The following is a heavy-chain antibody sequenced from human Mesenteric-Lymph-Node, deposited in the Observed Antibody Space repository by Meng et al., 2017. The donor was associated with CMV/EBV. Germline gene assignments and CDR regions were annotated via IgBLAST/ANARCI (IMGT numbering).Heavy chain of an antibody. CDR3: ARGLRISDTSGYYYY. Sequence: ASVKVSCKASGYTFSGYYIHWVRQAPGQGLEWMGWISPNSGATNYARKFQGRVTMTRDTSINTAYMEVTRLTSDDTALYFCARGLRISDTSGYYYYWGQGTLVTAPQ. D-gene: IGHD3-22*01. CDR1: GYTFSGYY. J-gene: IGHJ4*02. CDR2: ISPNSGAT. V-gene: IGHV1-2*02.